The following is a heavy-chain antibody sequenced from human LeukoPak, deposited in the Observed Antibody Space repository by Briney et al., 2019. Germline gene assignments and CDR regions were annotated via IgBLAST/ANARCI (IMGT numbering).Heavy chain of an antibody. V-gene: IGHV3-74*01. Sequence: RGSLRLSCAASGFTFISYWMHWVRQAPGKGLVWVSRINSDGSTTSYAASVKGRFTISRDTAKNTLYLQMNSLRAEDTAVYYCARGHHYYDSSSYYYWGQGTLVTVSS. CDR2: INSDGSTT. CDR3: ARGHHYYDSSSYYY. CDR1: GFTFISYW. D-gene: IGHD3-22*01. J-gene: IGHJ4*02.